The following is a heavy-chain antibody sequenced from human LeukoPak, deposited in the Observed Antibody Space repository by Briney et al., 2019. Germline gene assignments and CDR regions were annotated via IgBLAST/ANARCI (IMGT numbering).Heavy chain of an antibody. D-gene: IGHD2-8*01. V-gene: IGHV3-49*04. CDR3: TRGPTQWLIDY. Sequence: GGSLRLSCTACGFTFGDYAMSWVRQAPGKGLEWVGFIRSKAYGGTTEYAASVKGRFTISRDDSKSIAYLQMNSLKTEDTAVYYCTRGPTQWLIDYWGQGTLVTVSS. J-gene: IGHJ4*02. CDR2: IRSKAYGGTT. CDR1: GFTFGDYA.